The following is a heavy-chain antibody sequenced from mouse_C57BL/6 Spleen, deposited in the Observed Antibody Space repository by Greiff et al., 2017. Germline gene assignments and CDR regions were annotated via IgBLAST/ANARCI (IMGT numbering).Heavy chain of an antibody. Sequence: QVQLQQSGAELVRPGTSVKVSCKASGYAFTNYLIEWVKQRPGQGLEWIGVINPGSGGTNYNEKFKGKATLTADKSSSTAYMQLSSLTSEDSAVXFCARVHYYGSSYRAYWGQGTLVTVSA. V-gene: IGHV1-54*01. CDR1: GYAFTNYL. J-gene: IGHJ3*01. CDR2: INPGSGGT. CDR3: ARVHYYGSSYRAY. D-gene: IGHD1-1*01.